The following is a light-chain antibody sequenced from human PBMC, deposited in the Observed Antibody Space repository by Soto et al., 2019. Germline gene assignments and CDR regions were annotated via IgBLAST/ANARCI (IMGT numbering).Light chain of an antibody. Sequence: DIVMTQFPLSLPVTPGEPASISCTSSQSLLNSNGNSYLDWYLQKPGQSPQLLIHLGSKRASGVHDRFSASGSGTSFTLKISRVEAEDVGVYYCVQALRNPWTFGQGTKVEIK. CDR1: QSLLNSNGNSY. J-gene: IGKJ1*01. V-gene: IGKV2-28*01. CDR3: VQALRNPWT. CDR2: LGS.